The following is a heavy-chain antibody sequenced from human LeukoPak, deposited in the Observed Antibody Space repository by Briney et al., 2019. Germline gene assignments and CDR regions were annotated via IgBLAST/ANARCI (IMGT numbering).Heavy chain of an antibody. J-gene: IGHJ5*02. CDR2: IYPGDSDT. D-gene: IGHD5-18*01. Sequence: GESLKISCTGAGYSFTTYWIGWVRQMPGKGLEWMGIIYPGDSDTRYSPSFQGQVTISVDKSISTAYLQWSSLTASDTALYYCARLNGYVGGWFDPWGQGTLVTVSS. V-gene: IGHV5-51*01. CDR3: ARLNGYVGGWFDP. CDR1: GYSFTTYW.